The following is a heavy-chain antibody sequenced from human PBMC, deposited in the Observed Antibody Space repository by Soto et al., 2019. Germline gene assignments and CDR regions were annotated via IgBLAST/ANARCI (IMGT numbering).Heavy chain of an antibody. D-gene: IGHD3-10*01. CDR3: ARDRAGTPGVYYFDY. Sequence: GGSLSLSCAASGFTFSSYGMHWARQPPGKGLEGVAVIWYDGSIKYYADSVKGRLTISRDNSKNTLYLQMNSLRAEDTAVYYCARDRAGTPGVYYFDYWGQGTVVTVSS. J-gene: IGHJ4*02. V-gene: IGHV3-33*01. CDR2: IWYDGSIK. CDR1: GFTFSSYG.